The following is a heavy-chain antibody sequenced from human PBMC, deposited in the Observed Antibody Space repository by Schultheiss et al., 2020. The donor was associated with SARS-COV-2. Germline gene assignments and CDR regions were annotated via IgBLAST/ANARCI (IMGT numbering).Heavy chain of an antibody. CDR3: ARGGAARPSGYYYYGFDV. J-gene: IGHJ6*02. CDR2: INPDSGGT. V-gene: IGHV1-2*06. CDR1: GYTFTGYY. Sequence: ASVKVSCKASGYTFTGYYMHWVRQAPGQGLEWLGRINPDSGGTDYAQKFQGRVTMTRDTSNSTAYMELSSLGYGDTASYYCARGGAARPSGYYYYGFDVWGQGTTVTVSS. D-gene: IGHD6-6*01.